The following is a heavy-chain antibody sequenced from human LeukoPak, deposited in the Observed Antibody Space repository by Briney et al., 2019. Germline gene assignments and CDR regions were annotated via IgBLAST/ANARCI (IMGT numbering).Heavy chain of an antibody. CDR2: INPSGGST. CDR1: GYTFTSYY. Sequence: AASVKVSCKASGYTFTSYYMHWVRQAPGQGLEWMGIINPSGGSTSYAQKFQGRVTMTRDTSTSTVYMELSSLRSEDTAVYYCASPSQRIAVAGEYYYYYGMDVWGQGTTVTVSS. V-gene: IGHV1-46*01. J-gene: IGHJ6*02. D-gene: IGHD6-19*01. CDR3: ASPSQRIAVAGEYYYYYGMDV.